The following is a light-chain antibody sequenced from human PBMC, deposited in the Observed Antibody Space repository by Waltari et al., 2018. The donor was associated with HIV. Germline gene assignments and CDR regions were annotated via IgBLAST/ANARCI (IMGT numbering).Light chain of an antibody. J-gene: IGLJ2*01. Sequence: QLVLTQSPSASASLGATVKLTCTLSSGHSRYAIPWHQQQPEKGPRYLMKLNSDGSHSKGDGIPDRFSGSSSGAERYLTISSLQSEDEADYYYQTWGTGTYVVFGGGTKLTVL. V-gene: IGLV4-69*01. CDR1: SGHSRYA. CDR3: QTWGTGTYVV. CDR2: LNSDGSH.